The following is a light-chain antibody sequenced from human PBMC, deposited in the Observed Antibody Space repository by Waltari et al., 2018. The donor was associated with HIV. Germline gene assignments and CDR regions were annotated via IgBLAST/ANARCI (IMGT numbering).Light chain of an antibody. J-gene: IGLJ2*01. CDR1: NVDVGAFKF. V-gene: IGLV2-14*01. CDR3: TSYTSGSVL. CDR2: EVH. Sequence: QSALTQPASVSGSPGQSITISCTGINVDVGAFKFVSWYQHHPRTAPKLIIYEVHNRPSVVSDRFSGSKSGNSASLTISGLQTADEADYYCTSYTSGSVLFGGGTNLTVL.